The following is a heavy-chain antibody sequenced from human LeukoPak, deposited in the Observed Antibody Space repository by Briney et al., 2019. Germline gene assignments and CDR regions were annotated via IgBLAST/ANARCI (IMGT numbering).Heavy chain of an antibody. D-gene: IGHD6-13*01. CDR1: GFTFSSYA. CDR3: AKRKVAAAFDY. J-gene: IGHJ4*02. V-gene: IGHV3-64*01. CDR2: ISSNGGST. Sequence: PGGSLRLSCAASGFTFSSYAMHWVRQAPGKGLEYVSAISSNGGSTYYANSVKGRFTISRDNSKNTLYLQMNSLRAEDTAVYYCAKRKVAAAFDYWGQGTLVTVSS.